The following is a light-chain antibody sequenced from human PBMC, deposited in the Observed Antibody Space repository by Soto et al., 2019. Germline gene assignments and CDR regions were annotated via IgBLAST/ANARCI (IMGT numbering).Light chain of an antibody. J-gene: IGKJ3*01. CDR2: DAS. Sequence: EIVLTQSPATLSLSPGERATLSCRASQSVSSYLAWYQQKPGQAPRLLIYDASNRATGIPARFSGSGSGTYFTLTISSLEPEDFAVYYCQQRSNVTFGPGTKVDIK. CDR3: QQRSNVT. V-gene: IGKV3-11*01. CDR1: QSVSSY.